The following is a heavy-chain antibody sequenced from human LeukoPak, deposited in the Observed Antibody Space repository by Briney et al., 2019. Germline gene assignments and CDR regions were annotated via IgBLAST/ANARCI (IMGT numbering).Heavy chain of an antibody. Sequence: SVKVSCKASGGTFSSYAISWVRQAPGQGLEWMGGIIPIFGTANYAQKFQGRVTITTDESTSTAYMELSRLRSDDTAVYYCARVRLITIFGVATPGAFDIWGQGTMVTVSS. CDR2: IIPIFGTA. CDR3: ARVRLITIFGVATPGAFDI. V-gene: IGHV1-69*05. D-gene: IGHD3-3*01. J-gene: IGHJ3*02. CDR1: GGTFSSYA.